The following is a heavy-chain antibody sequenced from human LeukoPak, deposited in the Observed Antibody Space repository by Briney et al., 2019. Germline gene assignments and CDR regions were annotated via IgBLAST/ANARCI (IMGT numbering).Heavy chain of an antibody. J-gene: IGHJ4*02. CDR3: AREGILTGYYFFDY. CDR2: INPNSGGT. Sequence: ASVKVSCKASGYTFTVYYMHWVRQAPGQGLEWMGWINPNSGGTNYAQKFQGRVTMTRDTSISTAYMELSRLKSDDTAVYYCAREGILTGYYFFDYWGQGTLVTVSS. CDR1: GYTFTVYY. D-gene: IGHD3-9*01. V-gene: IGHV1-2*02.